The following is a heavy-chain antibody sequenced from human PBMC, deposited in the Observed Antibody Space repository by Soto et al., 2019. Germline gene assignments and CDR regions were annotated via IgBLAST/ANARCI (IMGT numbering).Heavy chain of an antibody. CDR1: GFTFSTYT. Sequence: QVQLVESGGGMVQPGRSLRLSCAASGFTFSTYTMHWVRQAPGKGLEWVAVISYDGSNVYYADSVKGRFTISRDNSRNTLYLQMNSPRVEDTAVYYCARAPVEDIVVLPAARGWFDPWGQGTLVTVSS. D-gene: IGHD2-2*01. J-gene: IGHJ5*02. CDR2: ISYDGSNV. V-gene: IGHV3-30-3*01. CDR3: ARAPVEDIVVLPAARGWFDP.